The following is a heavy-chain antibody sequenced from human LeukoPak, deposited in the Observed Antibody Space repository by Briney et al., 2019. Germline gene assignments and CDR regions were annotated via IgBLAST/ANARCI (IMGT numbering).Heavy chain of an antibody. CDR3: AKVMKGSERLTMVRGVIIKTAGLYYMDV. CDR2: ISASGGST. CDR1: GFTLSSYA. D-gene: IGHD3-10*01. J-gene: IGHJ6*03. V-gene: IGHV3-23*01. Sequence: GGSLRLSCAASGFTLSSYATGWVRQAPGKGLEWVSSISASGGSTNYADSVKGRFTISRDNSKNTVYLQMNSLRAEDTAVYYCAKVMKGSERLTMVRGVIIKTAGLYYMDVWGKGTTVTVSS.